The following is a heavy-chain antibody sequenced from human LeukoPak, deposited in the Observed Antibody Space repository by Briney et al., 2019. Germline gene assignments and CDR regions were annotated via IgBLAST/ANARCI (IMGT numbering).Heavy chain of an antibody. J-gene: IGHJ3*02. CDR2: ISYDGSNK. CDR3: AKDGQYQLLGAFDI. Sequence: GGSLRLSCAASGFTFSSYGMHWVRQAPGKGLEWVAVISYDGSNKYYADSVKGRFTISRDNSKNTLYLQMNSLRAEDTAVYYCAKDGQYQLLGAFDIWGQGTMVTVSS. V-gene: IGHV3-30*18. D-gene: IGHD2-2*01. CDR1: GFTFSSYG.